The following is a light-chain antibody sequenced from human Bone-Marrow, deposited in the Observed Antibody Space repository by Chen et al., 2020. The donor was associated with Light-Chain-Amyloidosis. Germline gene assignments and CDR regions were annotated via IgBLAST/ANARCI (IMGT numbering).Light chain of an antibody. CDR3: HQANTLPFT. Sequence: DMQMTQSPSSVSASVGDRVTITCRASQDIHTWLAWYQKKPGKAPKLLIYDSSRLESGVPSRFSGSGSGTDFTLTISNLQPEDFASYYCHQANTLPFTFGPGTKVDI. CDR1: QDIHTW. J-gene: IGKJ3*01. V-gene: IGKV1-12*01. CDR2: DSS.